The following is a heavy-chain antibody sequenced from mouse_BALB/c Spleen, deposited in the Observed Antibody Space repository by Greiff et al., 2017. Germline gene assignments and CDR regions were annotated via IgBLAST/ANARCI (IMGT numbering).Heavy chain of an antibody. Sequence: VQLQQSGAELVKPGASVKLSCTASGFNIKDSSMHWVKQRPEQGLEWIGRIDPANGNTKYEPKFQGKANITADTSSNTAYLQLSSQTSEDSAVYSCARSRSTSWFDYWGQGTLVTVSA. J-gene: IGHJ3*01. CDR2: IDPANGNT. CDR3: ARSRSTSWFDY. V-gene: IGHV14-3*02. CDR1: GFNIKDSS.